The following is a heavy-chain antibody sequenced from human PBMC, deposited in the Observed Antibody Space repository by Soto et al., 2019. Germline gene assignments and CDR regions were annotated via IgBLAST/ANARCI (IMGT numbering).Heavy chain of an antibody. J-gene: IGHJ6*02. CDR2: IITIFGTA. CDR3: ARDKVGYYDSSGYYRVSVPPDYYYGMDV. CDR1: GGTFSSYA. V-gene: IGHV1-69*01. D-gene: IGHD3-22*01. Sequence: QVQLVQSGAEVKKPGSSVKVSCKASGGTFSSYAISWVRQAPGQGLEWMGGIITIFGTANYARKFQGRVTITADESTSTAYMELSSLRSEDTAVYYCARDKVGYYDSSGYYRVSVPPDYYYGMDVWGQGTTVTVSS.